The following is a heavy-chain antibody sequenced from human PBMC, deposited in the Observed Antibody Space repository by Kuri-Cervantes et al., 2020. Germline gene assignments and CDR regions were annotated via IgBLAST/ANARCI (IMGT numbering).Heavy chain of an antibody. Sequence: GESLKISCAASGFIFSDYYMSWIRQAPGKGLEWVSYITSSGNTIYYADSVKGRFTISRDNAKKLLYLQMNSLRAEDTAVYYCARNSRYIGASYYYYYMDVWGEGTTVTVSS. V-gene: IGHV3-11*01. CDR1: GFIFSDYY. CDR2: ITSSGNTI. CDR3: ARNSRYIGASYYYYYMDV. J-gene: IGHJ6*03. D-gene: IGHD6-13*01.